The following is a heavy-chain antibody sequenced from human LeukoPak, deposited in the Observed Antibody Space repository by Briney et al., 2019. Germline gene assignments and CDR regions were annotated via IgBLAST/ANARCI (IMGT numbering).Heavy chain of an antibody. V-gene: IGHV4-39*01. CDR1: GDSISSSSYY. Sequence: SENLSLACTVSGDSISSSSYYWGWIRQPPGKGLEWIGSIYYSGSTYYNPSLKSRVTISVDASKNQFSLELSSVTAADTAVYYCATDYVWGSFRYTLWGQGTLVTLSS. CDR2: IYYSGST. J-gene: IGHJ4*02. D-gene: IGHD3-16*02. CDR3: ATDYVWGSFRYTL.